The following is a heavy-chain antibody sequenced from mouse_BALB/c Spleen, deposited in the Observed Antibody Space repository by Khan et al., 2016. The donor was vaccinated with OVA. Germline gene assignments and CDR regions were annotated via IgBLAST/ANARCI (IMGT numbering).Heavy chain of an antibody. CDR2: INSDGYYT. CDR1: GFTFSAYS. CDR3: ASHLNGSFAY. Sequence: EVQLVESGGDLMKPGGSLKLSCAASGFTFSAYSMSWVRQTPDKRLEWVASINSDGYYTYYPDSVQGRFTISRNNAKNTLSLQMNSLKSEDTAIYYCASHLNGSFAYWGQGTLVTVSA. J-gene: IGHJ3*01. V-gene: IGHV5-6*01.